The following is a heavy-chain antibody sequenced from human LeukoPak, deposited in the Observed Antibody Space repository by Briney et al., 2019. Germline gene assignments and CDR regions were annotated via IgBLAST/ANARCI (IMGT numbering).Heavy chain of an antibody. CDR2: IYYSGST. CDR1: GGSISSYY. Sequence: SETLSLTCTVSGGSISSYYWSWIRQPPGEGVEWIGYIYYSGSTNYNPSLKSRVTISVDTSKNQFSLKLSSVTAADTAVYYCARLLDFYYDSSGHAFDIWGQGTMVTVSS. V-gene: IGHV4-59*08. CDR3: ARLLDFYYDSSGHAFDI. D-gene: IGHD3-22*01. J-gene: IGHJ3*02.